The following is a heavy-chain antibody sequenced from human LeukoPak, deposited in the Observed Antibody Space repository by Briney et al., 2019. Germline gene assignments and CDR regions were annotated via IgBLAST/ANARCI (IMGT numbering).Heavy chain of an antibody. CDR1: GFTFSSYA. D-gene: IGHD6-6*01. V-gene: IGHV3-23*01. Sequence: PGGSLRLSCAASGFTFSSYAMTWVRQAPGMGLEWVSAISGSGGSTYYADSVKGRFTISRDNSKNTLFLQMNSLRAEDTAVYYCAKQFGGSSSGFDYWGQGTLVTVPS. J-gene: IGHJ4*02. CDR3: AKQFGGSSSGFDY. CDR2: ISGSGGST.